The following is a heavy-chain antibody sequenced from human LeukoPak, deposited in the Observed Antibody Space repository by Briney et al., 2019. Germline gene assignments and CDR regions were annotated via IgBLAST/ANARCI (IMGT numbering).Heavy chain of an antibody. J-gene: IGHJ6*03. V-gene: IGHV4-4*09. Sequence: PSETLSLTRTVSGGSVSSYYWSWIRQPPGKGLEWIGYIYTSGSTYYNPSLESRVTISVDTSKNQFSLRLSSVTAADTALYYCAKTDHYYYYMDVWGKGTTVTVSS. D-gene: IGHD1-1*01. CDR1: GGSVSSYY. CDR3: AKTDHYYYYMDV. CDR2: IYTSGST.